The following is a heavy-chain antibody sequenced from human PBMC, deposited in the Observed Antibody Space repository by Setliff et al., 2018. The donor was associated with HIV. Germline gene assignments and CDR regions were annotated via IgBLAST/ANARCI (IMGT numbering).Heavy chain of an antibody. CDR2: IYHSGSS. V-gene: IGHV4-38-2*01. CDR1: GYSISSGYY. Sequence: SETLSLTCAVSGYSISSGYYWGWVRQPPGKGLEWIGAIYHSGSSYYSPSLKSRVTLFLDTSKNQFSLTLNSLTAADTAVYYCARLAGQRTIAAADYFFDFWGQGALVTVSS. D-gene: IGHD6-13*01. CDR3: ARLAGQRTIAAADYFFDF. J-gene: IGHJ4*02.